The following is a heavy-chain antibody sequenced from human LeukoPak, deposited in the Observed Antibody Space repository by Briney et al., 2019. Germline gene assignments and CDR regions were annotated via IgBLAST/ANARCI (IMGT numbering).Heavy chain of an antibody. D-gene: IGHD6-19*01. CDR1: GFTFSTYS. J-gene: IGHJ4*02. CDR3: AREQSGTRGWYTVDY. Sequence: GGPLRLSCAASGFTFSTYSITWVRQGPGKGLEWVSAIRPDGDRTYYANSVRGRFTISRDNSKDPVYLQINGLRVEDTAVYYCAREQSGTRGWYTVDYWGQGTLVTVSS. CDR2: IRPDGDRT. V-gene: IGHV3-23*01.